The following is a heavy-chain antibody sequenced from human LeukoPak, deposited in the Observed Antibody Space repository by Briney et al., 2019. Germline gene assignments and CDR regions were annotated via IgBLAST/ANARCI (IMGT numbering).Heavy chain of an antibody. Sequence: GASRQVSCQGSGSSFTTYLIGGGRPLPGKGLEGMGIIYPGDSDTRYSPSFQGQVTISADKSISTAYLQWSSLKASATAMYYCARSGVVTFCQYMDVWGTGTTVTVSS. J-gene: IGHJ6*03. CDR3: ARSGVVTFCQYMDV. V-gene: IGHV5-51*01. CDR1: GSSFTTYL. CDR2: IYPGDSDT. D-gene: IGHD3-3*01.